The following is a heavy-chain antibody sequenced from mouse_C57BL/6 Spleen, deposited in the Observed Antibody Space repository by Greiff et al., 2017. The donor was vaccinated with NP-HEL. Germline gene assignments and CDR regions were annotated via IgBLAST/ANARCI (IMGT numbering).Heavy chain of an antibody. Sequence: ESGPGLVKPSQSLSLTCSVTGYSITSGYYWNWIRQFPGNKLEWMGYISYDGSNNYNPSLKNRISITRDTSKNQFFLKLNSVTTEDTATYYCAREGLGSHWYFDVWGTGTTVTVSS. V-gene: IGHV3-6*01. J-gene: IGHJ1*03. CDR3: AREGLGSHWYFDV. D-gene: IGHD1-1*02. CDR2: ISYDGSN. CDR1: GYSITSGYY.